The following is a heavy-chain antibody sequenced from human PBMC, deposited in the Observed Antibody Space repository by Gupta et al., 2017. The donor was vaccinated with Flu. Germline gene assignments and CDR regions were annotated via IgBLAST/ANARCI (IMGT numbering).Heavy chain of an antibody. Sequence: SGFSLSTSGVSVGWIRQSPGKALEWLAVIYWDDEKHYNPSLKSRLTITKDTSKNQVVLTMTNMDPVDTGPYYCAYRDYFRDWDQGTLVIVS. J-gene: IGHJ4*02. CDR2: IYWDDEK. V-gene: IGHV2-5*02. CDR1: GFSLSTSGVS. CDR3: AYRDYFRD.